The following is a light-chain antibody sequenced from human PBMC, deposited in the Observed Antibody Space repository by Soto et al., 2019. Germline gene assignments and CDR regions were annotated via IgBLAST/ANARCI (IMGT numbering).Light chain of an antibody. J-gene: IGKJ1*01. CDR1: QTISTY. Sequence: DIQITQSPSPLAASVGDRVTITCLASQTISTYLNWYQQKPGKDPNLLIYTASNLESGVPSRCSGSGSGTDFTLTISSLQPEDFETYFCQQSYSRPRTFGQGTKVDIK. V-gene: IGKV1-39*01. CDR3: QQSYSRPRT. CDR2: TAS.